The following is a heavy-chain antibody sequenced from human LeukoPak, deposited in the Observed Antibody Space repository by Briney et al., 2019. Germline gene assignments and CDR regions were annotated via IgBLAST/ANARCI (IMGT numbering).Heavy chain of an antibody. Sequence: GGSLRLSCAASGFTFSSYGMHWVRQAPGKGLEWVAVIWYDGSNKYYADSVKGRFTISRDNSKNTLYLQMNSLRAEDTAVYYCARAGSSSFYYYYYMDVWGKGTTVTVSS. V-gene: IGHV3-33*01. CDR3: ARAGSSSFYYYYYMDV. CDR2: IWYDGSNK. CDR1: GFTFSSYG. J-gene: IGHJ6*03. D-gene: IGHD6-13*01.